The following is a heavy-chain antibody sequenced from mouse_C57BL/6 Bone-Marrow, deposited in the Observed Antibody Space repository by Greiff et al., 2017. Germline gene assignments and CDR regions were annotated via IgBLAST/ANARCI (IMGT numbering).Heavy chain of an antibody. J-gene: IGHJ4*01. Sequence: EVHLVESGGGLVQPGGSLSLSCAASGFTFTDYYMSWVRQPPGKALEWLGFIRNKANGYTTEYSASVKGRFTISRDNSQSILYLQMNALRAEDSATYYCARAYYSNSYAMDYWGQGTSVTVSS. CDR3: ARAYYSNSYAMDY. CDR1: GFTFTDYY. D-gene: IGHD2-5*01. V-gene: IGHV7-3*01. CDR2: IRNKANGYTT.